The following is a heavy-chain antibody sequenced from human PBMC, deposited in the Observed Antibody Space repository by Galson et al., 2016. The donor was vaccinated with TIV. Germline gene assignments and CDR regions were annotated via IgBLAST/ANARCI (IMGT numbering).Heavy chain of an antibody. CDR1: EFIVSSNY. J-gene: IGHJ6*02. V-gene: IGHV3-66*02. CDR2: IYSGGGT. CDR3: AGDRRFCGNDCYLHYYYGMDV. D-gene: IGHD2-21*02. Sequence: SLRLSCAASEFIVSSNYMTWVRHAPGKGLEWVSLIYSGGGTSYAASVEGRFTISRDTSKNTLYLQMNSLKPGDTAVYYCAGDRRFCGNDCYLHYYYGMDVWGQGTTVTVSS.